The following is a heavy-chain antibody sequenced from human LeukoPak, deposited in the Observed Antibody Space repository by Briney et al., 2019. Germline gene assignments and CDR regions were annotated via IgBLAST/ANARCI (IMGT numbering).Heavy chain of an antibody. CDR2: IYHSGST. Sequence: SETLSLTCTVSGGSISSSSYYWGWIRQPPGKGLEWIGSIYHSGSTYYNPSLKSRVTISVDTSKNQFSLKLSSVTAADTAVYYCARAADVLRFLEWLTRPPYNWFDPWGQGTLVTVSS. CDR3: ARAADVLRFLEWLTRPPYNWFDP. J-gene: IGHJ5*02. CDR1: GGSISSSSYY. V-gene: IGHV4-39*07. D-gene: IGHD3-3*01.